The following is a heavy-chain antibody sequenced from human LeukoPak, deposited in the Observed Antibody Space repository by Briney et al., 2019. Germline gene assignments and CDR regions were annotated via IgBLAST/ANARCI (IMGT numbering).Heavy chain of an antibody. CDR2: ISGNGGRT. CDR3: AKVRDLDTVLGRFDN. Sequence: GGSLRLSCAASGFTFSIYAMSWVRQAPGEGLEWVSVISGNGGRTYYADSVKGRFTISRDNSKNTLYLQMNSLRAEDTAVYYCAKVRDLDTVLGRFDNWGQGTLVTVSS. D-gene: IGHD5-18*01. V-gene: IGHV3-23*01. CDR1: GFTFSIYA. J-gene: IGHJ5*02.